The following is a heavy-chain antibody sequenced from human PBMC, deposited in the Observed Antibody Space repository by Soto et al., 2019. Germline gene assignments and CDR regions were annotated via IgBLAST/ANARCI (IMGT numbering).Heavy chain of an antibody. CDR1: GYTFTSYA. J-gene: IGHJ4*02. V-gene: IGHV1-3*01. CDR3: ARDFDGTEGFDY. D-gene: IGHD3-10*01. CDR2: INAGNGNT. Sequence: ASVKVSCKASGYTFTSYAMHWVRQAPGQRLEWMGWINAGNGNTKYSQKFQGRVTITRDTSASTAYMELSSLRSEDTAVYYCARDFDGTEGFDYWGQGTLVTVSS.